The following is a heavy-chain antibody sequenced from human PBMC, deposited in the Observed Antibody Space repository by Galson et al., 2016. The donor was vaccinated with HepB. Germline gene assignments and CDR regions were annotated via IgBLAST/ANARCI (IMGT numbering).Heavy chain of an antibody. CDR1: GGNFSSYA. D-gene: IGHD2-2*01. CDR3: ASGDHRIVVVPAAIFYYYYGMEV. Sequence: SVKVSCKASGGNFSSYAISWVRQAPGQGLEWMGGIIPIFGTANYAQKFQGRVTITADESTSTAYMELSSLRSEDTAVYYCASGDHRIVVVPAAIFYYYYGMEVWGQGTTVNVSS. V-gene: IGHV1-69*13. J-gene: IGHJ6*02. CDR2: IIPIFGTA.